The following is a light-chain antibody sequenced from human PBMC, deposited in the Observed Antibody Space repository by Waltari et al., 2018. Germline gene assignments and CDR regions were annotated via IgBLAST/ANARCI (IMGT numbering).Light chain of an antibody. V-gene: IGLV2-14*03. CDR1: GSAVGASDY. CDR2: DVT. CDR3: SSQTLDGLIL. J-gene: IGLJ2*01. Sequence: QSALTQPASVSGSPGQSITISCSGIGSAVGASDYVSWHQHHPGKAPQVIIYDVTNPPPGVSDRFSASKAGNTASLTISRLQPEDEADYYCSSQTLDGLILFGGGSRLTVL.